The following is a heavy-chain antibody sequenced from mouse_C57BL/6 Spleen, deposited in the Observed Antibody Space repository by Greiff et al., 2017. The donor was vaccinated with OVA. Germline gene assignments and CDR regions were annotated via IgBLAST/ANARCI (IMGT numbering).Heavy chain of an antibody. D-gene: IGHD2-1*01. V-gene: IGHV1-81*01. J-gene: IGHJ1*03. CDR2: IYPRSGTT. CDR1: GYTFTSYG. Sequence: QVQLKESGAELARPGASVKMSCKASGYTFTSYGISWVKQSTGQGLEWIGEIYPRSGTTYYNEKFKGKATLTADKSSSTAYLELRSLTSEDAAVYFCAGGNHGYFDVWGTGTTVTVSS. CDR3: AGGNHGYFDV.